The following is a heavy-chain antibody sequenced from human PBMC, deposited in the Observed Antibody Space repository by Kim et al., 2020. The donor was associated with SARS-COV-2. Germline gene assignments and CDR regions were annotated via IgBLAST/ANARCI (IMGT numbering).Heavy chain of an antibody. Sequence: SETLSLTCSVSGGSIRNHFWSWIRQSPGKGLEWIGYIYSSGSTTYKSSLKNRATILVDTSKNQFSLKLSSVTAADTAVYYCARGGWLKTNGFDPWGQGILVTVSS. D-gene: IGHD5-12*01. CDR1: GGSIRNHF. CDR3: ARGGWLKTNGFDP. V-gene: IGHV4-59*11. CDR2: IYSSGST. J-gene: IGHJ5*02.